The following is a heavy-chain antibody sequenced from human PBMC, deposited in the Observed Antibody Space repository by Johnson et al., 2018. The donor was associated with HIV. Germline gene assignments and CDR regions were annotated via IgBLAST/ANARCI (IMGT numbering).Heavy chain of an antibody. CDR3: ARGGYYDSSGSAFDI. D-gene: IGHD3-22*01. CDR2: ISYDGSNK. J-gene: IGHJ3*02. CDR1: GFTFSSYA. V-gene: IGHV3-30*04. Sequence: VQLVESGGGVVQPGRSLRLSCAASGFTFSSYAMHWVRQAPGKGLEWVAVISYDGSNKYYADSVKGRFTISRDNSKNTLYLQMNSLRAEDTAVYYCARGGYYDSSGSAFDIWGQGTMVTVSS.